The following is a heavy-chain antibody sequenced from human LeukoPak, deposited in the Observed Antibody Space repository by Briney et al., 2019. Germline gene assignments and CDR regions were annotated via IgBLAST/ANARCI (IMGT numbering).Heavy chain of an antibody. J-gene: IGHJ6*02. CDR1: GGSISSYY. D-gene: IGHD3-10*01. Sequence: SETLSLTCTVSGGSISSYYWSWIRQPPGKGLEWIGYIYYSGSTNYNPSLKSRVTISVDTSKNQISLKLSSVTAADTAVYYCARGYYYGSGSWDYYYYYGMDVWGQGTTVTVSS. CDR2: IYYSGST. V-gene: IGHV4-59*01. CDR3: ARGYYYGSGSWDYYYYYGMDV.